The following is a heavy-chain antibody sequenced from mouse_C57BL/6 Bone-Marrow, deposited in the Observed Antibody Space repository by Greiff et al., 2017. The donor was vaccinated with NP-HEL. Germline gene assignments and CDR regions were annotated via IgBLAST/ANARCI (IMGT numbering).Heavy chain of an antibody. V-gene: IGHV1-63*01. Sequence: QVQLKESGAELVRPGTSVKMSCKASGYTFTNYWIGWAKQRPGHGLEWIGDIYPGGGYTNYNEKFKGKATLTADKSSSTAYMQFSSLTSEDSAIYYCARSFLRAMDYWGQGTSVTVSS. J-gene: IGHJ4*01. CDR1: GYTFTNYW. CDR2: IYPGGGYT. CDR3: ARSFLRAMDY. D-gene: IGHD1-1*01.